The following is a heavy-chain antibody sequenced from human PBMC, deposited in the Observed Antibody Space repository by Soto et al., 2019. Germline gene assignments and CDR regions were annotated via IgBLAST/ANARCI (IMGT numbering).Heavy chain of an antibody. Sequence: QVQLVESGGGVVQPGRSLRLSFAASGFTFSSYGMHRVRQAPGKGLEWVAVISYDGSNKYYADAVKGRFTNSRDNSKNTPYLQRNILSAEDTAVYYCAQSWGYNADLDYWGQGTLVTVSS. CDR3: AQSWGYNADLDY. CDR1: GFTFSSYG. D-gene: IGHD3-10*01. CDR2: ISYDGSNK. V-gene: IGHV3-30*03. J-gene: IGHJ4*02.